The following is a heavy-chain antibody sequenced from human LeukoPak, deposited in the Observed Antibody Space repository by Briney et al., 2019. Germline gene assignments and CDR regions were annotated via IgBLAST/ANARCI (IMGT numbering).Heavy chain of an antibody. V-gene: IGHV4-39*07. D-gene: IGHD2-2*01. CDR2: IYYSGST. J-gene: IGHJ6*03. CDR1: GGSISSSSYY. CDR3: ARVRASSTSPYYYYYMDV. Sequence: KPSETLSLTCTVSGGSISSSSYYWGWIRQPPGKGLEWIGTIYYSGSTYYNPSLKSRVTISVDTSKNQFSLKLSSVTAADTAVYYCARVRASSTSPYYYYYMDVWGKGTTVTVSS.